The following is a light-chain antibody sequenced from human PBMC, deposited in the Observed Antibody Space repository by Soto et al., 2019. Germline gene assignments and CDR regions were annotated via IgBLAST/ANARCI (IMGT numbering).Light chain of an antibody. V-gene: IGKV3-20*01. J-gene: IGKJ1*01. CDR2: GAS. CDR1: QSVSSSY. CDR3: QQRWT. Sequence: ELVLTQSPGTLSLSPGERATLSCRASQSVSSSYLAWYQQKPGQAPRLLIYGASSRATGIPDRFSGSGSGTDFTLTISRLEPEDFAVYYCQQRWTFGQGTKVDIK.